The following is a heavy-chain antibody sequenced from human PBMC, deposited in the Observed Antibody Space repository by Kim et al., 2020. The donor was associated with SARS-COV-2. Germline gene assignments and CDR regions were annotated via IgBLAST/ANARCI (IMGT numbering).Heavy chain of an antibody. Sequence: GGSLRLSCAASGFTFSSYGMHWVRQAPGKGLEWVAVISYDGSNKYYADSVKGRFTISRDNSKNTLYLQMNSLRAEDTAVYYCAKEYGLGCYVTYYYYYGMDVWGQGTTVTVSS. D-gene: IGHD3-10*01. CDR1: GFTFSSYG. J-gene: IGHJ6*02. CDR2: ISYDGSNK. CDR3: AKEYGLGCYVTYYYYYGMDV. V-gene: IGHV3-30*18.